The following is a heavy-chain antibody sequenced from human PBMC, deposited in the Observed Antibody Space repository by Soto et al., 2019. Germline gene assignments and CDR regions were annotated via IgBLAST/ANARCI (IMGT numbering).Heavy chain of an antibody. CDR2: IYYSGST. CDR1: GGSISSYY. D-gene: IGHD5-12*01. Sequence: PSETLSLTCTVSGGSISSYYWSWIRQPPGKGLEWIGYIYYSGSTNYNPSLKSRVTISVDTSKNQFSLKLSSVTAADAAVYYCARVGIVATIFPYYFDYWGQGTLVTVSS. CDR3: ARVGIVATIFPYYFDY. V-gene: IGHV4-59*01. J-gene: IGHJ4*02.